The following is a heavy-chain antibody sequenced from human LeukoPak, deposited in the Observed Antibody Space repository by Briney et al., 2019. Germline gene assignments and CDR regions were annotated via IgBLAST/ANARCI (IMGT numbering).Heavy chain of an antibody. CDR2: IYYSGST. V-gene: IGHV4-59*08. D-gene: IGHD2-2*01. CDR1: GGSISSYY. J-gene: IGHJ3*02. CDR3: ARQLYRCSSTSCYLSLAFDI. Sequence: VKPSETQSLTCTVSGGSISSYYWSWIRQPPGKGLEWIGYIYYSGSTNYNPSLKSRVTISVDTSKNQFSPKLSSVTAADTAVYYCARQLYRCSSTSCYLSLAFDIWGQGTMVTVSS.